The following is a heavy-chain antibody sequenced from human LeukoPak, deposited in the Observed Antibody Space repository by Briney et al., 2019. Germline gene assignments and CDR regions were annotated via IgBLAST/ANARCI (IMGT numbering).Heavy chain of an antibody. CDR3: AKCSTSAYTTGWCNWIDP. CDR2: TVSRGTT. V-gene: IGHV3-23*01. CDR1: GFTFTSDA. J-gene: IGHJ5*02. Sequence: GGSLRLSCVASGFTFTSDAMNWVRQAPGKGLEWVSSTVSRGTTQYADSVKGRFTVSRDTSKNTLYLQINSLRADDTAVYYCAKCSTSAYTTGWCNWIDPWGQGTLVTVSS. D-gene: IGHD6-19*01.